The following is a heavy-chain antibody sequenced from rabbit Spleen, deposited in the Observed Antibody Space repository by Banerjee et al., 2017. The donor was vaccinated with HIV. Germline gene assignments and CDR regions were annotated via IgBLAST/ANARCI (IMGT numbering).Heavy chain of an antibody. CDR2: IYTGNGKT. Sequence: QRLVESGGGLVKPGASLTLTCTASGFSFSSSYDMCWVRQAPGKGLEWIACIYTGNGKTYYASWAKGRFTISKSSSTTVTLQMTRLTAADTATYFCARGSATMTMVITGFYLSLWGQGTLVTVS. J-gene: IGHJ4*01. CDR3: ARGSATMTMVITGFYLSL. V-gene: IGHV1S40*01. CDR1: GFSFSSSYD. D-gene: IGHD2-1*01.